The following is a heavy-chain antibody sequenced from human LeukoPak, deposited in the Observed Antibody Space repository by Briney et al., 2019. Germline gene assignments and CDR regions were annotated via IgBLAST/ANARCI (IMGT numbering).Heavy chain of an antibody. Sequence: ASVKVSCKASGYTFTGYYMHWVRQAPGQGLEWMGWINPNSGGTNYAQKLQGRVTMTTDTSTSTAYMELRSLRSDDTAVYYCARWDCGGDCSPGYWGQGTLVTVSS. J-gene: IGHJ4*02. D-gene: IGHD2-21*02. CDR3: ARWDCGGDCSPGY. CDR2: INPNSGGT. V-gene: IGHV1-2*02. CDR1: GYTFTGYY.